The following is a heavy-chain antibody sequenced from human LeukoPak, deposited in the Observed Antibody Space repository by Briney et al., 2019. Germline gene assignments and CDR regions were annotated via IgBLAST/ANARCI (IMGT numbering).Heavy chain of an antibody. CDR1: GGSVSSGSYY. CDR2: INHSGST. CDR3: ARGHVGSYAYYYYYGMDV. Sequence: SETLSLTCTVSGGSVSSGSYYWSWIRQPPKKGLEWIGEINHSGSTNYNPSLKSRVIISVDTSKNQFSLKVRSVTAADTAVYYCARGHVGSYAYYYYYGMDVWGQGTTVTVSS. D-gene: IGHD2-8*01. V-gene: IGHV4-39*07. J-gene: IGHJ6*02.